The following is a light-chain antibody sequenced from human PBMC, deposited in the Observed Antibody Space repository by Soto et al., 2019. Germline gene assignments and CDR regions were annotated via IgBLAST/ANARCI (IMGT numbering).Light chain of an antibody. CDR2: GAS. Sequence: EIVLTQSPGTLSLSPGERATLSRRASQSVSGNCLAWYQQKPGQAPRLLIYGASSRATGIPDRFSGSGSGTDFTLTISRLEPEDFAMYYCQQYGSSPRTFGQGTKVEIK. V-gene: IGKV3-20*01. J-gene: IGKJ1*01. CDR3: QQYGSSPRT. CDR1: QSVSGNC.